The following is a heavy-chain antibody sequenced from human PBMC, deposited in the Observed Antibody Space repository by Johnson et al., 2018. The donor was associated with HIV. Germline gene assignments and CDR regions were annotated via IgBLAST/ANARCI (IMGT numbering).Heavy chain of an antibody. CDR2: ISWNSGSI. CDR3: ARDRVYSGSYYSGAFDV. Sequence: VLLVESGGGLVQPGRSLRLSCAASGFTFDDYAMHWVRQAPGKGLEWVSGISWNSGSIGYVDSLKGRFTISRDNVKKSLFLQMNGLRADDTAVYYCARDRVYSGSYYSGAFDVWGQGAMVTVSS. V-gene: IGHV3-9*01. J-gene: IGHJ3*01. D-gene: IGHD1-26*01. CDR1: GFTFDDYA.